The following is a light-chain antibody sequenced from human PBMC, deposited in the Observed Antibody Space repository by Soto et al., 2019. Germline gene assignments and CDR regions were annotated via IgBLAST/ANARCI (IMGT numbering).Light chain of an antibody. Sequence: EIVLTQSPGTLSLSLGERVTLSCRASQSVSSNYLAWYQHRPGQAPRLLIHGVSSRATGIPDRFTGSGSGRDFTLTISCLAPEDSAVSYCQQYGRSPYSFGQATKLEIK. CDR3: QQYGRSPYS. CDR1: QSVSSNY. V-gene: IGKV3-20*01. CDR2: GVS. J-gene: IGKJ2*01.